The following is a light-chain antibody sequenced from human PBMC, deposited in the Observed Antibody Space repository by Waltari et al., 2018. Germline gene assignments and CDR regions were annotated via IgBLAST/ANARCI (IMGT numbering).Light chain of an antibody. CDR3: QNRRDWPLLT. J-gene: IGKJ4*01. Sequence: VLTQSPATLSLSPGYRATLSCRASQNIGDYLAWYQQKPGQAPRLLISAASNRATGGPARFSGSGSGTDFTLTISSLEPEDFAVYYCQNRRDWPLLTFGGGTKVEIK. CDR1: QNIGDY. V-gene: IGKV3-11*01. CDR2: AAS.